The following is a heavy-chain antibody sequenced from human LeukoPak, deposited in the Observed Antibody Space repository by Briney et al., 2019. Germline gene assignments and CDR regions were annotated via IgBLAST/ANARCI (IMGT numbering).Heavy chain of an antibody. V-gene: IGHV3-53*01. CDR3: ARYCSTTSCDSPDAFDI. J-gene: IGHJ3*02. CDR2: IYSGGSK. Sequence: GGSLRLSCAVSGFTFSTYAMSWVRQAPGKGLEWVSVIYSGGSKYYADSVKGRFTISRDNPKNTLYLQMNSLRAEDTAVYYCARYCSTTSCDSPDAFDIWGHGTVVTVSS. CDR1: GFTFSTYA. D-gene: IGHD2-2*01.